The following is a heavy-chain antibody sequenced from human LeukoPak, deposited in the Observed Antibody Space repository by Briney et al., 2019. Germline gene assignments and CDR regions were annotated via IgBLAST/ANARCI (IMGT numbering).Heavy chain of an antibody. Sequence: GGSLRLSCAGSGFIFSSYGMHWVRQAPGKGLEWMAFIRYDGSNKYYADCVKGGFTISRDNSKHTLYLRMNSLRAEATAVYYCARILDSAWGELGYWGQGTLVTVSS. V-gene: IGHV3-30*02. CDR3: ARILDSAWGELGY. CDR1: GFIFSSYG. CDR2: IRYDGSNK. D-gene: IGHD6-19*01. J-gene: IGHJ4*02.